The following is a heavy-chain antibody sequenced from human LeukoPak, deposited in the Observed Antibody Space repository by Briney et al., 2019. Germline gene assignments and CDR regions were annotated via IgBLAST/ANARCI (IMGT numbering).Heavy chain of an antibody. CDR1: GFTFSAYS. D-gene: IGHD1-26*01. V-gene: IGHV3-21*04. J-gene: IGHJ5*02. CDR3: VKETWASNFYSLFDP. CDR2: ISSSGTHI. Sequence: GGSLRLSCAASGFTFSAYSMNWFRQAPGKGLEWVSSISSSGTHIYYADSLKGRFTISRDNARNSLYLQMNSLRAEDTAVYYCVKETWASNFYSLFDPWGQGNLVTVSS.